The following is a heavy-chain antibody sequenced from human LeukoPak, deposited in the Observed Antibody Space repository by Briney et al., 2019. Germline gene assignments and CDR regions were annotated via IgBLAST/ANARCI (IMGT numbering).Heavy chain of an antibody. Sequence: SETLSLTCAVYGGSFSGYYWSWIRQPPGKGLEWIGEINHSGSTNYNPSLKSRVTISVDTSKNQFSLKLSSVTATDTAVYYCARLGGGSNSRYYYYYYMDVWGKGTTVTFSS. CDR3: ARLGGGSNSRYYYYYYMDV. J-gene: IGHJ6*03. V-gene: IGHV4-34*01. CDR2: INHSGST. D-gene: IGHD3-16*01. CDR1: GGSFSGYY.